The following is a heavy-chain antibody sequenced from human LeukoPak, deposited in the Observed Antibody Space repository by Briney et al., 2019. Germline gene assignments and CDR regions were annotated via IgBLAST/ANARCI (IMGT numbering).Heavy chain of an antibody. V-gene: IGHV3-7*03. CDR1: GFTFSSYW. CDR3: AREVVIFPDYYYYGMDV. Sequence: PGGSLRLSCAASGFTFSSYWMSWVRQAPGKGLEWVANIKQDGSEKYYVDSVKGRFTISRDNAKNSLFLQMNSLRADDTAVYYCAREVVIFPDYYYYGMDVWGQGTTVTVSS. J-gene: IGHJ6*02. D-gene: IGHD2/OR15-2a*01. CDR2: IKQDGSEK.